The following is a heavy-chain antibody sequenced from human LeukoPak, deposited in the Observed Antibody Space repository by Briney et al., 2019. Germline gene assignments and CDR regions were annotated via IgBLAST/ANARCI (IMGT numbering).Heavy chain of an antibody. CDR1: DGSISSYY. CDR3: ARFYGFLEWLSAFDP. D-gene: IGHD3-3*01. Sequence: SETLSLTCTVSDGSISSYYWSWIRQPPGKGLEWIGYVYYSGSTNYNPSLKSRVTISVDTSKNQFSLKLSSVTAADTAVYYCARFYGFLEWLSAFDPWGQGTLVTVSS. J-gene: IGHJ5*02. V-gene: IGHV4-59*01. CDR2: VYYSGST.